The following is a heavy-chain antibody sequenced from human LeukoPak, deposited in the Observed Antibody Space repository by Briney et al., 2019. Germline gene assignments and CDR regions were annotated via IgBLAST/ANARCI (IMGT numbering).Heavy chain of an antibody. D-gene: IGHD3-10*01. CDR3: ARDRSPFFEKVVGYYGSGSYTFDY. J-gene: IGHJ4*02. Sequence: ASVKVSCKASGYTFTGYYMHWVRQAPGQGLEWMGWINPNSGGTNYAQKFQGRVTMTRDTSISTAYMELSRLRSDDTAVYYCARDRSPFFEKVVGYYGSGSYTFDYWGQGTLVTVSS. V-gene: IGHV1-2*02. CDR1: GYTFTGYY. CDR2: INPNSGGT.